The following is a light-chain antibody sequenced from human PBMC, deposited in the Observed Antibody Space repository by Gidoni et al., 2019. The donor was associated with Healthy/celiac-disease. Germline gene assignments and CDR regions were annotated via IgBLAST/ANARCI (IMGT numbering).Light chain of an antibody. V-gene: IGKV3-11*01. CDR2: DAS. J-gene: IGKJ4*01. CDR3: QQRSNWPSLT. Sequence: EIVLTQSPATLSLSPGERATLSCGASQSVSSYLASYQQKPGQAPRLLIYDASNRATGIPARFSGSGSGTDFTLTISSLEPEDFAVYYCQQRSNWPSLTFXGXTKVEIK. CDR1: QSVSSY.